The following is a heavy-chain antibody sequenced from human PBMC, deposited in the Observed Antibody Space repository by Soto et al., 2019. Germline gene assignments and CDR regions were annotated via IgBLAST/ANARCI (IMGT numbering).Heavy chain of an antibody. J-gene: IGHJ6*02. D-gene: IGHD6-19*01. CDR3: ARDLGAVAGPAYYYYGMDG. CDR1: GYTFTGSY. Sequence: ASVKVSCKASGYTFTGSYMHWVRQAPGQGLEWMGWINPNSGGTNYAQKFQGRVTMTRDTSISTAYTELSRLRSDDTAVYYCARDLGAVAGPAYYYYGMDGWGQGTTVTVSS. CDR2: INPNSGGT. V-gene: IGHV1-2*02.